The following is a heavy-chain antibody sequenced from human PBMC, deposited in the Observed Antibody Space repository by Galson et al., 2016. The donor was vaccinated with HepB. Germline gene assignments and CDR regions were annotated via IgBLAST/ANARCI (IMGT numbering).Heavy chain of an antibody. Sequence: SLRLSCAASGFTFSNYGMNWVRQAPGKGLEWVTVIWYDGTNQFYADSVKGRFTISRDNLKNMWYLQLNSLRAEDTGVYYCARGYGDYIDYWGQGTLVTVSS. CDR1: GFTFSNYG. CDR3: ARGYGDYIDY. J-gene: IGHJ4*02. V-gene: IGHV3-33*01. D-gene: IGHD4-17*01. CDR2: IWYDGTNQ.